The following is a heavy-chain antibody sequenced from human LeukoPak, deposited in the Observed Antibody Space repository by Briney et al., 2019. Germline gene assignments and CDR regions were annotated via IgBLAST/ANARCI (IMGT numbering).Heavy chain of an antibody. D-gene: IGHD3-10*01. Sequence: SETLSLTCAVSGGSISSSNWWSWVRQPPGKGLEWIGEIYHSGSTNYNPSLKSRVTVSVDTSKNQFSLKLSSVTAADTAVYYCARQYGSGAYNDYWGQGTLVTVSS. CDR1: GGSISSSNW. J-gene: IGHJ4*02. CDR2: IYHSGST. V-gene: IGHV4-4*02. CDR3: ARQYGSGAYNDY.